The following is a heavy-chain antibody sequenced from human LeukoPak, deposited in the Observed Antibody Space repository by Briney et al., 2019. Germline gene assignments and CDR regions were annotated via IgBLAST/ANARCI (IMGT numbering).Heavy chain of an antibody. J-gene: IGHJ3*02. CDR3: ARDRFLEWLVGASDI. Sequence: ASVKVSCKASGYTFTSYGISWVRQAPGQGLEWMGWISAYNGNTNYAQKLQGRVTMTTDTSTSTAYMELRSLRSDDTAVYCCARDRFLEWLVGASDIWGQGTMVTVSS. CDR1: GYTFTSYG. CDR2: ISAYNGNT. V-gene: IGHV1-18*01. D-gene: IGHD3-3*01.